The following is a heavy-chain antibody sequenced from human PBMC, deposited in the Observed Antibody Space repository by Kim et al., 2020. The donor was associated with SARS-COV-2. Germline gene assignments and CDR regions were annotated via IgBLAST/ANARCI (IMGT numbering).Heavy chain of an antibody. D-gene: IGHD5-12*01. Sequence: RFTISRDNSKNSLYLQMNSLRTEDTALYYCAKVGGYSGYDPDYYYYYMDVWGKGTTVTVSS. J-gene: IGHJ6*03. V-gene: IGHV3-43*01. CDR3: AKVGGYSGYDPDYYYYYMDV.